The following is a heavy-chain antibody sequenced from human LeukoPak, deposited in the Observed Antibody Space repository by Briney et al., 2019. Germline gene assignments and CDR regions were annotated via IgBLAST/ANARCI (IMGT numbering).Heavy chain of an antibody. CDR1: GLTFSTNP. Sequence: PGGSLRLSCTASGLTFSTNPMHWVRQAPGKGLEWEAVISYDGNAKYYADSVKGRFTISRDNSKNTLYLQMNSLRPEDTAVYYCARSPSDGYNYLDYWGQGTLVTVSS. CDR2: ISYDGNAK. CDR3: ARSPSDGYNYLDY. V-gene: IGHV3-30*04. D-gene: IGHD5-24*01. J-gene: IGHJ4*02.